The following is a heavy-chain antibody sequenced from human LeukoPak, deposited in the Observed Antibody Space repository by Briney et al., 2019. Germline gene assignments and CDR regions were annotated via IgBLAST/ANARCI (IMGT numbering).Heavy chain of an antibody. D-gene: IGHD2-2*01. CDR3: AQGGYCSSTSCYLAYYYYGMDV. CDR1: GFTFSSYG. CDR2: ISYDGSNK. V-gene: IGHV3-30*18. Sequence: GGSLRLSCAASGFTFSSYGMHWVRQAPGKGLEWVAVISYDGSNKYYADSVKGRFTISRDNSKNTLYLQMNSLRAEDTAVYYCAQGGYCSSTSCYLAYYYYGMDVWGQGTTVTVSS. J-gene: IGHJ6*02.